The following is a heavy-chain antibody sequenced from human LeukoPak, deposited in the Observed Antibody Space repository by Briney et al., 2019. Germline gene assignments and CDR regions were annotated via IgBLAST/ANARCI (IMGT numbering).Heavy chain of an antibody. CDR1: GGSISSGTYY. J-gene: IGHJ3*02. Sequence: SETLSLTCTVSGGSISSGTYYWSWIRQPAGKGLEWIGRFYTSGSTNYNPSLKSRVTISQDTSKNQFSLKLSSVTAADTAVYYCARGFYIAKNAGVFDMWGQGTMVTVSS. D-gene: IGHD1-1*01. V-gene: IGHV4-61*02. CDR3: ARGFYIAKNAGVFDM. CDR2: FYTSGST.